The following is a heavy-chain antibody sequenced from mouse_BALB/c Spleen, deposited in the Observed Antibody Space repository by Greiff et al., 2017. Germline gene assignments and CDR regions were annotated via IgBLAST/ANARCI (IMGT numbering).Heavy chain of an antibody. V-gene: IGHV2-2*02. CDR3: ARGRFAY. J-gene: IGHJ3*01. CDR1: VFSLTSYG. CDR2: IWSGGST. Sequence: VQLKESGPGLVQPSQSLSITCTVSVFSLTSYGVHWVRQSPGKGLEWLGVIWSGGSTDYNAAFISRLSISKDNSKSQVFFKMNSLQANDTAIYYCARGRFAYWGQGTLVTVSA.